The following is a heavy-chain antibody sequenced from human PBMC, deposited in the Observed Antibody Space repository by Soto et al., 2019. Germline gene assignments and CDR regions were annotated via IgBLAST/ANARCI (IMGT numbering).Heavy chain of an antibody. D-gene: IGHD3-3*01. J-gene: IGHJ4*02. CDR3: ARKGADFGVVTPFDS. V-gene: IGHV3-21*02. CDR2: ISSTGSYI. CDR1: GFTFNTHS. Sequence: EVQLVESGGGLVKTGGSLRLSCAASGFTFNTHSMNWVRQAPGKGLEWVSSISSTGSYIYYADSVKGRFTISRDNAKNSLYLQMNSLRAEDTAVYFCARKGADFGVVTPFDSWGQGVLVTVSS.